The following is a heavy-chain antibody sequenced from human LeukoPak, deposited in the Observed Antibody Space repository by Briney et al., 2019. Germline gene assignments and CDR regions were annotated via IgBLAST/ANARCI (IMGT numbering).Heavy chain of an antibody. J-gene: IGHJ4*02. CDR3: AKDGDWAFDH. Sequence: PGGSLRLSCAASGFTFSSYSMNWVRQAPGKGLEWVSSITSSSSYIYYADSVKGRFTFSRDNAKNSLYLQMNSLRVEDTAVYYCAKDGDWAFDHWAQGTLVSVSS. D-gene: IGHD2-21*02. V-gene: IGHV3-21*01. CDR2: ITSSSSYI. CDR1: GFTFSSYS.